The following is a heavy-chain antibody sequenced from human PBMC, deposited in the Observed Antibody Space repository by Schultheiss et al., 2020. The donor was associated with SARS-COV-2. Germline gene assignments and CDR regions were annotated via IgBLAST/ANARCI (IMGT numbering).Heavy chain of an antibody. CDR1: GGSFSGYY. V-gene: IGHV4-59*10. CDR3: ARGANDIDY. Sequence: SETLSLTCAVYGGSFSGYYWSWIRQPPGKGLEWIGRIYTSGSTNYNPSLKSRVTMSVDTSKTQFSLKLSSVTAADTAVYYCARGANDIDYWGQGTLVTVSS. J-gene: IGHJ4*02. D-gene: IGHD3-22*01. CDR2: IYTSGST.